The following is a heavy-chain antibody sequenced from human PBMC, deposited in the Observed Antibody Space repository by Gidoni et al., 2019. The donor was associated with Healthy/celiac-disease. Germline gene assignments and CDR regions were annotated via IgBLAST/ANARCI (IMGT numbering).Heavy chain of an antibody. CDR1: GGSISSGRYY. CDR2: IYYSGST. Sequence: QVQLQESGPGLVKPSQTLSLTCTVSGGSISSGRYYWSWIRQHPGKGLEWIGYIYYSGSTYYNPSLKSRVTISVDTSKNQFSLKLSSVTAADTAVYYCARVGRGWNYYDSSGYYFYFDYWGQGTLVTVSS. V-gene: IGHV4-31*03. CDR3: ARVGRGWNYYDSSGYYFYFDY. J-gene: IGHJ4*02. D-gene: IGHD3-22*01.